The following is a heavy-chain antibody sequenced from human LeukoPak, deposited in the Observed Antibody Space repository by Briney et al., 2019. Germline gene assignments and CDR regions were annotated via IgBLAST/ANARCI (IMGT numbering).Heavy chain of an antibody. CDR2: IDPEDGEL. J-gene: IGHJ5*02. Sequence: ASVKVSCKVSGYTLTESPIHWVRQAPGKGLEWMGGIDPEDGELIYAQKFQGRVMMTVDTSTVTAYMELSSLRSEDTAVYYCAKDFLGVFGVLTGASFDPWGQGTPVTVSS. D-gene: IGHD3-3*01. CDR1: GYTLTESP. V-gene: IGHV1-24*01. CDR3: AKDFLGVFGVLTGASFDP.